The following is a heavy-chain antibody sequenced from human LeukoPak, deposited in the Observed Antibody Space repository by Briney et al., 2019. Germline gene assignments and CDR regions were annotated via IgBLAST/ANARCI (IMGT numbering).Heavy chain of an antibody. CDR1: GYTFTASY. CDR3: ARVLRWAMAAHI. V-gene: IGHV1-2*02. CDR2: INPNSGGT. J-gene: IGHJ3*02. Sequence: ASVKVSCKASGYTFTASYIHWVRQAPGQGLEWMGWINPNSGGTNYAQKFQGRVTMTRDTSISTAYMELSRLRSDDTAVYYCARVLRWAMAAHIWGQGTMVTVSS. D-gene: IGHD5-24*01.